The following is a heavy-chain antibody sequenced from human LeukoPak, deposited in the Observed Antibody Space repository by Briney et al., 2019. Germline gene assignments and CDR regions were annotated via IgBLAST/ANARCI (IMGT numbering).Heavy chain of an antibody. Sequence: SETLSLTCAVYGGSFSGYYWSWIRQPPGKGLEWIGEINHSGSTNYNPSLKSRVTISVDTSKNQFSLKLSSVTAADTAVYYCARASRIQLWLRGTYPHYFDCWGQGTLVTVSS. CDR2: INHSGST. CDR1: GGSFSGYY. CDR3: ARASRIQLWLRGTYPHYFDC. D-gene: IGHD5-18*01. V-gene: IGHV4-34*01. J-gene: IGHJ4*02.